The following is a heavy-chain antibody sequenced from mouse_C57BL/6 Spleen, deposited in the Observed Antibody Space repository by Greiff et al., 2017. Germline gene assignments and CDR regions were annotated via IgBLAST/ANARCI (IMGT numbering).Heavy chain of an antibody. V-gene: IGHV1-82*01. CDR1: GYAFSSSW. Sequence: VQLQQSGPELVKPGASVKISCKASGYAFSSSWMNWVKQRPGKGLEWIGRIYPGDGDTNYNGKFKGKATLTADKSSSTAYMQLSSLTSEDSAVYFCAAIYYGYPYDVWGTGTTVTVSS. D-gene: IGHD2-2*01. J-gene: IGHJ1*03. CDR2: IYPGDGDT. CDR3: AAIYYGYPYDV.